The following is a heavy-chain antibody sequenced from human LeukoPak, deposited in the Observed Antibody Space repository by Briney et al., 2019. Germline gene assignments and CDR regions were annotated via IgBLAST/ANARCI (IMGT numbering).Heavy chain of an antibody. Sequence: GGSLRLSCAASGFTVSSNYMSWVRQVPGKGLEWVSAISGSGGSTYYADSVKGRFTISRDNSKNTMYLQMNSLGAEDTAIYHCAKSSGYNSRGWFDPWGQGTLVTVSS. CDR3: AKSSGYNSRGWFDP. J-gene: IGHJ5*02. V-gene: IGHV3-23*01. CDR1: GFTVSSNY. D-gene: IGHD6-13*01. CDR2: ISGSGGST.